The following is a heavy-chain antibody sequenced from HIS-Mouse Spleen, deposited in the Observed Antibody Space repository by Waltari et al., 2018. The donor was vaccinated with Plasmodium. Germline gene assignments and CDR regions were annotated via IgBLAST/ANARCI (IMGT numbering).Heavy chain of an antibody. J-gene: IGHJ4*02. Sequence: QLQLQESGPGLVKPSETLSLTCTVSGCSISSSSYYWVWLRHPPGKGLEWIGSIYYSGSTYYNPSHKSRVTIAVDTSKNQFSLKLSAVTAADTAVYYCARDRITGTSYFDYWGQGTLVTVSS. CDR2: IYYSGST. CDR3: ARDRITGTSYFDY. V-gene: IGHV4-39*07. D-gene: IGHD1-7*01. CDR1: GCSISSSSYY.